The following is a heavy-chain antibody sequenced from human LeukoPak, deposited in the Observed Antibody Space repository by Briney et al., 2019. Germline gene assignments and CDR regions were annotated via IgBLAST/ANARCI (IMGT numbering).Heavy chain of an antibody. CDR2: ISYDGSNK. D-gene: IGHD5-18*01. V-gene: IGHV3-30-3*01. J-gene: IGHJ4*02. CDR3: ARDSGYSYDSGTLDY. Sequence: GGSLRLSCAASGFTFSSYAMHRVRQAPGKGLEWVAVISYDGSNKYYADSVKGRFTISRDNSKNTLYLQMNSLRAEDTAVYYCARDSGYSYDSGTLDYWGQGTLVTVSS. CDR1: GFTFSSYA.